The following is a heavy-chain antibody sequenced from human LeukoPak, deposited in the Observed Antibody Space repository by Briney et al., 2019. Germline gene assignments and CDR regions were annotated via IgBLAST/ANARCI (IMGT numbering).Heavy chain of an antibody. Sequence: GGSLRLSCAASGFTFSSYEMNWVRQAPGKGLEWVSYISSSGSTIYYADSVKGRFTISRDNAKNSLYLKMNSLRAEDTAVYYCARGRNYYDSSGYGIDYWGQGTLVTVSS. CDR1: GFTFSSYE. CDR2: ISSSGSTI. J-gene: IGHJ4*02. V-gene: IGHV3-48*03. D-gene: IGHD3-22*01. CDR3: ARGRNYYDSSGYGIDY.